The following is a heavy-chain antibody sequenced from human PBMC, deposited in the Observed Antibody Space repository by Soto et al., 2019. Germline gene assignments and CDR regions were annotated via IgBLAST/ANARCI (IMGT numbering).Heavy chain of an antibody. Sequence: AGTLSLTCAVSGGSFSGNYWSWVRQPPGKGLEWIGQINDGGSTNYTPSLKSRVTISADTSKNKLSLKMNSVTAADTAVYYCARERSEGYCCGGTCYYHFDYWGQGTLVTVSS. CDR2: INDGGST. V-gene: IGHV4-34*01. J-gene: IGHJ4*02. CDR3: ARERSEGYCCGGTCYYHFDY. CDR1: GGSFSGNY. D-gene: IGHD2-15*01.